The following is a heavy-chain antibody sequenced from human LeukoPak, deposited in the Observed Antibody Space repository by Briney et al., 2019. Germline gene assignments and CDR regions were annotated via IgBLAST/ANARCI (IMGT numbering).Heavy chain of an antibody. J-gene: IGHJ4*02. V-gene: IGHV3-15*01. D-gene: IGHD2-21*01. CDR1: GFTFGTSA. Sequence: GGSLRLSCAASGFTFGTSAMTWVRQAPGKGLEWVGRIKPKTDGETTEYAAPVKGRFSISRDDSKNMLYLQMNSLKTEDTAVFYCITPLPYSAQGGQGTLVTVSS. CDR3: ITPLPYSAQ. CDR2: IKPKTDGETT.